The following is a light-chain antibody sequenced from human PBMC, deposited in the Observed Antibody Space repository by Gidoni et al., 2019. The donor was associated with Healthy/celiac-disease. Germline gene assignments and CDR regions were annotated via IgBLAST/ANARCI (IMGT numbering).Light chain of an antibody. V-gene: IGKV1-5*01. J-gene: IGKJ1*01. CDR3: QQYNSYSPRT. CDR2: DAS. Sequence: DIVTITCRASQSISSWLSWYQQKPVKAPKLLIYDASRVESGVPSRFSGMGSGTEFTLTIISLQPDDFSTYYCQQYNSYSPRTFGQGTKVEIK. CDR1: QSISSW.